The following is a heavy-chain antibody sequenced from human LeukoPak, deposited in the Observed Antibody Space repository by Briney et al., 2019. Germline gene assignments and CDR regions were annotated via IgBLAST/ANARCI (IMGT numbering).Heavy chain of an antibody. Sequence: PSETLSLTCAVYGGSFSGYYWSWIRQPPGKGLEWIGEINHSGSTNYSPSLKSRVTISVDTSKNQFSLKLSSVTAADTAVYYCARGFIAARRGFDYWGQGTLVTVSS. V-gene: IGHV4-34*01. J-gene: IGHJ4*02. CDR3: ARGFIAARRGFDY. D-gene: IGHD6-6*01. CDR2: INHSGST. CDR1: GGSFSGYY.